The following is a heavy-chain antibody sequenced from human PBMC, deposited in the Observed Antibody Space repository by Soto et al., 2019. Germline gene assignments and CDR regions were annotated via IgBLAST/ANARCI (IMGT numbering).Heavy chain of an antibody. V-gene: IGHV4-31*03. J-gene: IGHJ6*03. CDR3: ARSYCSSTSCYGFYYYYYMDV. CDR2: IYYSGST. Sequence: SETLSLTCTVSGGSISSGGYYWSWIRQHPGKGLEWIGYIYYSGSTYYNPSLKSRVTISVDTSKNQFSLKLSSVTAADTAVYYCARSYCSSTSCYGFYYYYYMDVWGKGTTVTVSS. CDR1: GGSISSGGYY. D-gene: IGHD2-2*01.